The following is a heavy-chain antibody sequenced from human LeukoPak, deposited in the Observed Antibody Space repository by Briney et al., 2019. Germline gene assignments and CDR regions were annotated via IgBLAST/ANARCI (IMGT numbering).Heavy chain of an antibody. CDR1: GGTFSSYA. D-gene: IGHD3-16*02. CDR3: ARGDYVWGSYRS. Sequence: ASVKVSCKASGGTFSSYAISWVRQAPGQGLEWMGWINPNSGGTNYAQKFQGRVTMTRDTSISTAYMELSRLRSDDTAVYYCARGDYVWGSYRSWGQRTLVTVSS. CDR2: INPNSGGT. V-gene: IGHV1-2*02. J-gene: IGHJ5*02.